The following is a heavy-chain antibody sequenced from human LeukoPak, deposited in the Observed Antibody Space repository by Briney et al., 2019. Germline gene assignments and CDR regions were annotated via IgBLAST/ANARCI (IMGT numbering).Heavy chain of an antibody. V-gene: IGHV3-48*03. CDR2: ISSSGSTI. D-gene: IGHD3-3*01. CDR1: GFTFSSYE. Sequence: GESLTLSCAASGFTFSSYEMNWVRQAPGKGLEWVSYISSSGSTIYYADSLKGRFTISRDNAKNSLYQQMNSLRAEDTAVYYCARGPFSTIFGVVINRAVDYWGQGTLVTVSS. CDR3: ARGPFSTIFGVVINRAVDY. J-gene: IGHJ4*02.